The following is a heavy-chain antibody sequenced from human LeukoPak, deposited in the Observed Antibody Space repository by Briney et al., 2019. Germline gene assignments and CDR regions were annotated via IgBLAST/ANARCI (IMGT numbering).Heavy chain of an antibody. CDR3: ARSEYNCFHP. CDR1: GDSDSSNSVA. Sequence: SQTLSLTCAISGDSDSSNSVAWNWIRQSPSRGLEWLGRTYYRSKWYNEYAVSVKSRITINPDTSKNQFSLHLNSVTPEDTALYYCARSEYNCFHPWGQGILVTVSS. CDR2: TYYRSKWYN. V-gene: IGHV6-1*01. J-gene: IGHJ5*02.